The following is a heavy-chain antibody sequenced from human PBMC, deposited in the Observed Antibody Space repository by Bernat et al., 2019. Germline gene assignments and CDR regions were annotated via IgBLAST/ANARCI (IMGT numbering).Heavy chain of an antibody. CDR3: ARDLRSSYYYYGMDV. Sequence: QVQLQESGPGLVKPSETLSLTCNVSGGSISSYYWSWIRQPPGKGLEWIGYIYYSGSTNYNPSLKRRVTISVDTSKNQFSLKLSSVTAADTAVYYCARDLRSSYYYYGMDVWGQGTTVTVSS. V-gene: IGHV4-59*01. D-gene: IGHD3-9*01. CDR2: IYYSGST. J-gene: IGHJ6*02. CDR1: GGSISSYY.